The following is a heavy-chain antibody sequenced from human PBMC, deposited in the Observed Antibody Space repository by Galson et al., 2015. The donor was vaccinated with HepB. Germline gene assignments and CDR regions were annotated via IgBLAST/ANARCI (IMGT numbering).Heavy chain of an antibody. V-gene: IGHV5-51*01. D-gene: IGHD5-24*01. CDR2: IYPSDSDA. J-gene: IGHJ6*02. CDR1: GFSFSSYW. Sequence: GFSFSSYWIGWVRQMPGKGLEWMGVIYPSDSDATYSPSFQGQVTISADKSISTAYLQWSSLKASDTAMYYCAKHAGTRRDGYKTHYYYYGMDVWGQGTTVTVSS. CDR3: AKHAGTRRDGYKTHYYYYGMDV.